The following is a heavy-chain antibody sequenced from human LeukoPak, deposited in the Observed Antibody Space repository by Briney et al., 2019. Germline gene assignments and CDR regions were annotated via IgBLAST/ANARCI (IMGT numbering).Heavy chain of an antibody. V-gene: IGHV3-23*01. CDR1: GFTFSSYA. CDR2: ISGGGGST. J-gene: IGHJ4*02. CDR3: AKVEGGYSSSWYYC. D-gene: IGHD6-13*01. Sequence: GGSLRLSCAASGFTFSSYAMSWVRQAPGKGLEWVSAISGGGGSTYYADSVKGRFTISRDNSKNTLYLQMNSLRAEDTAVYYCAKVEGGYSSSWYYCWGQGTLVTVSS.